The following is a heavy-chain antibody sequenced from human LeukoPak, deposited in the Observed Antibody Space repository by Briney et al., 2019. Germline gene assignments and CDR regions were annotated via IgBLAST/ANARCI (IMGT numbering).Heavy chain of an antibody. D-gene: IGHD6-13*01. CDR3: ARVRLSSSWTYYYYGMDV. J-gene: IGHJ6*02. CDR2: INAGNGNT. Sequence: ASVKVSCKASGYTFTSYGISWVRQAPGQRLEWMGWINAGNGNTKYSQKFQGRVTITRDTSASTAYMELSSLRSEDTAVYYCARVRLSSSWTYYYYGMDVWGQGTTVTVSS. V-gene: IGHV1-3*01. CDR1: GYTFTSYG.